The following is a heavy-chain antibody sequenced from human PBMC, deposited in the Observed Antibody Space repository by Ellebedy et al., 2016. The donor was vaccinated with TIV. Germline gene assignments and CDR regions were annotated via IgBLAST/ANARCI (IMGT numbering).Heavy chain of an antibody. Sequence: GESLKISCAASGFTPRDYGVSWVRRAPGKGLEWVGFFRGITYGGTTEYAASVKGRFTISRDDSKGIAYLQMNSLKTEDTAVYYCARNGRMDVWGQGTTVAVSS. CDR2: FRGITYGGTT. CDR1: GFTPRDYG. J-gene: IGHJ6*02. CDR3: ARNGRMDV. D-gene: IGHD1-1*01. V-gene: IGHV3-49*04.